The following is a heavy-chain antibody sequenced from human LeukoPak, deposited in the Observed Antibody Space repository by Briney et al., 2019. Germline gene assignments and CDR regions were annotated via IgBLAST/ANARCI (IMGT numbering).Heavy chain of an antibody. D-gene: IGHD3-10*02. V-gene: IGHV3-48*03. CDR3: AELGITMIGGV. Sequence: GGSLRLSCAASGFTFSSYEMNWVRQAPGKGLEWVSYISSSGSTICYADSEKGRFTISRDNAKNSLYLQMNSLRAEDTAVYYCAELGITMIGGVWGKGTTVTISS. CDR2: ISSSGSTI. J-gene: IGHJ6*04. CDR1: GFTFSSYE.